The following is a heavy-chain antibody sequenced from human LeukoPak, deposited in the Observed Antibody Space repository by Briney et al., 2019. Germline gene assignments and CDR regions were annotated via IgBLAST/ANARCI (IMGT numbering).Heavy chain of an antibody. Sequence: GGSLRLSCAASGFTFSTYSMNWVRQAPGKGLEWVSSINSISSYIKYSDSVRGRFTISRDNAKNSLYLQMNSLRAEDTAVYYCARVKAGATVENFYYYYMDVWGKGTTVTVSS. CDR2: INSISSYI. J-gene: IGHJ6*03. D-gene: IGHD1/OR15-1a*01. V-gene: IGHV3-21*01. CDR3: ARVKAGATVENFYYYYMDV. CDR1: GFTFSTYS.